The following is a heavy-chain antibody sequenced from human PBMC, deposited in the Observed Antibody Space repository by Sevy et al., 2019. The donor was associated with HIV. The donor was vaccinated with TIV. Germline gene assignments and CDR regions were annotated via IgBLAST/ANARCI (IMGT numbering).Heavy chain of an antibody. CDR2: IYSGDRT. Sequence: GGSLRLSCAASGFTVADSYMSWVRQGPGKGLQWVSIIYSGDRTYYADSVKGRFTISRDNSKNTLYLQMNSLGAEDTAVYFCARLSVYYYDSSGYYTTGNAFDIWGQGTKVTVSS. V-gene: IGHV3-53*01. J-gene: IGHJ3*02. CDR3: ARLSVYYYDSSGYYTTGNAFDI. D-gene: IGHD3-22*01. CDR1: GFTVADSY.